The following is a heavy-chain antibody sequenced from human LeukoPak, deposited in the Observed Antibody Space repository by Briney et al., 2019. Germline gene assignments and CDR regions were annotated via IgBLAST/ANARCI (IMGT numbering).Heavy chain of an antibody. CDR1: GFTFSSYS. V-gene: IGHV3-21*01. Sequence: GGSLRLSCAASGFTFSSYSMNWVRQAPGKGLEWVSSISSSSYIYYADSVKGRFTISRDNAKNSLYLQMTSLRAEDTAVYYCARDDYYDILTGLPGLDYWGQGTLVTVSS. CDR3: ARDDYYDILTGLPGLDY. CDR2: ISSSSYI. J-gene: IGHJ4*02. D-gene: IGHD3-9*01.